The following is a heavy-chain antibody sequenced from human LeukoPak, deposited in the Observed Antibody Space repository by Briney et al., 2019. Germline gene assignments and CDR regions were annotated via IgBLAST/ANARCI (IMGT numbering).Heavy chain of an antibody. Sequence: GGSLRLSCAASGFTFSSYGMHWVRQAPGKGLEWVAVISYAGSNKYYADSVKGRFTISRDNSKNTLYLQMNSLRAEDTAVYYCAKIPIWELMGSGYYYDAFDIWGQGTMVTVSS. D-gene: IGHD3-22*01. J-gene: IGHJ3*02. CDR3: AKIPIWELMGSGYYYDAFDI. V-gene: IGHV3-30*18. CDR2: ISYAGSNK. CDR1: GFTFSSYG.